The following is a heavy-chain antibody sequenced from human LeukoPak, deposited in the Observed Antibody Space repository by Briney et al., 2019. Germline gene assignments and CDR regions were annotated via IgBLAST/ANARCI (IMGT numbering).Heavy chain of an antibody. D-gene: IGHD6-19*01. CDR1: GFTFSSYA. Sequence: GGSLRLSCAASGFTFSSYAMHWVRQTPGRGLEWVAVISYDGSNKYYADSVKGRFTISRDNSKNTLYLQMNSLRAEDTAVYYCAKPFGQWLVDLLFDYWGQGTLVTVSS. CDR2: ISYDGSNK. V-gene: IGHV3-30-3*02. J-gene: IGHJ4*02. CDR3: AKPFGQWLVDLLFDY.